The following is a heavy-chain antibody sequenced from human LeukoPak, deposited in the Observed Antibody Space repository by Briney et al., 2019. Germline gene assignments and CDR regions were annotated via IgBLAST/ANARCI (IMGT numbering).Heavy chain of an antibody. J-gene: IGHJ4*02. D-gene: IGHD3-10*01. V-gene: IGHV1-2*02. CDR1: GFTFTGYY. CDR3: ARRGYGSGSYEDY. Sequence: GASVKVSCKASGFTFTGYYLHWVRQAPGQGLEWMGWINPYSGGTNYAQKFQGRVTMTRDTSISTAYMELSRLRSDDTAVYYCARRGYGSGSYEDYWGQGTPVTVSS. CDR2: INPYSGGT.